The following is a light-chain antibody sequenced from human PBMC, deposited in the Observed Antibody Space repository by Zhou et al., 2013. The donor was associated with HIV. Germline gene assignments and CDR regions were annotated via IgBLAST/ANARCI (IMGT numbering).Light chain of an antibody. J-gene: IGKJ1*01. V-gene: IGKV3-20*01. CDR1: QTVSGSY. CDR2: GAS. CDR3: QQYYTSPWT. Sequence: EVVLTQSPGTLSLSPGERATLSCRASQTVSGSYFAWYQQKPGQAPRVLIYGASNRVTGIPDRFRGSGSGTDFTLIISRLEPEDFAVYYCQQYYTSPWTFGQGTKVEIK.